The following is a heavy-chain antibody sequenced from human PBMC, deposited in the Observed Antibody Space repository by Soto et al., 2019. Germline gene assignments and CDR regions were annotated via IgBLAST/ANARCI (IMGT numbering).Heavy chain of an antibody. CDR1: GFTFSSYA. CDR3: ASRITMVRGVILGY. CDR2: ISGSGGST. J-gene: IGHJ4*02. Sequence: VQLLESGGGLVQPGGSLRLSCAASGFTFSSYAMSWVRQAPGKGLEWVSAISGSGGSTYYADSVKGRFTISRDNSKNTLYLQMNSLRAEDTAVYYCASRITMVRGVILGYWGQGTLVTVSS. D-gene: IGHD3-10*01. V-gene: IGHV3-23*01.